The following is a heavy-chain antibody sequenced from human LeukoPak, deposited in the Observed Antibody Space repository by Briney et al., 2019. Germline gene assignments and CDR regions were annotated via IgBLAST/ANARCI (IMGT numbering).Heavy chain of an antibody. D-gene: IGHD3-16*01. CDR2: ISVRGDTT. Sequence: PGGSLRLSCAASGFTFGTYAMTWVRQAPGKGLEWVSGISVRGDTTYYADSVKGRFTVSRDSSKNTLHLQMNSLRVDDTAVYYCAKHAWGGGIYSYYHYMDVWGKGTTVTVSS. J-gene: IGHJ6*03. V-gene: IGHV3-23*01. CDR3: AKHAWGGGIYSYYHYMDV. CDR1: GFTFGTYA.